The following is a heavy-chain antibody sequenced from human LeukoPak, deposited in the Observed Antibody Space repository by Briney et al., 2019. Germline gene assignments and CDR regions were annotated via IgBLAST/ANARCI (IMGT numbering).Heavy chain of an antibody. CDR2: IYYSGST. V-gene: IGHV4-30-4*08. CDR1: GGSISSSSYY. J-gene: IGHJ5*02. D-gene: IGHD4-17*01. Sequence: PSETLSLTCTVSGGSISSSSYYWSWIRQPPGKGLEWIGYIYYSGSTYYNPSLKSRVTISVDTSKNQFSLKLSSVTAADTAVYYCAREGYGDGNWFDPWGQGTLVTVSS. CDR3: AREGYGDGNWFDP.